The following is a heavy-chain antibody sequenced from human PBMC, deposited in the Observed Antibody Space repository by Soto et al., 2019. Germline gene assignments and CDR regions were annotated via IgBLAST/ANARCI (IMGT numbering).Heavy chain of an antibody. V-gene: IGHV3-30*18. CDR3: AKDLLPRHGHQQLVPGFFDY. Sequence: GGSLRLSCAASGFTFSSYGMHWVRQAPGKGLEWVAVISYDGSNKYYADSVKGRFTISRDNSKNTLYLQMNSLRAEDTAVYYCAKDLLPRHGHQQLVPGFFDYWGQGTLVTVSS. J-gene: IGHJ4*02. CDR1: GFTFSSYG. CDR2: ISYDGSNK. D-gene: IGHD6-13*01.